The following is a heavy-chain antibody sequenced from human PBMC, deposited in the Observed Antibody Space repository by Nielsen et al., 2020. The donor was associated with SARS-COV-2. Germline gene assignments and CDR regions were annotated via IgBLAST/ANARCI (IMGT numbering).Heavy chain of an antibody. CDR2: ISWNSGSI. D-gene: IGHD2-15*01. V-gene: IGHV3-9*01. CDR1: GFTFSSYS. CDR3: AKPQDIVVVVAADAFDI. J-gene: IGHJ3*02. Sequence: GGSLRLSCAASGFTFSSYSMNWVRQAPGKGLEWVSGISWNSGSIGYADSVKGRFTISRDNAKNSLYLQMNSLRAEDTALYYCAKPQDIVVVVAADAFDIWGQGTMVTVSS.